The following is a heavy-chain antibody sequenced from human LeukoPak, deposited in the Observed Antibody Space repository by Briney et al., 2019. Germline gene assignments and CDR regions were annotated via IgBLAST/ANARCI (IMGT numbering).Heavy chain of an antibody. Sequence: SETLSLTCSVSGGSISGSSYYWGWIRQPPGKGLECIGSIYYSGSTFYNPSLESRVTVSVDTSKNQFSLKLSSVTAADTAVYYCARPAGDFWSGYFFGYWGRGTLVTVSS. CDR1: GGSISGSSYY. CDR2: IYYSGST. V-gene: IGHV4-39*01. CDR3: ARPAGDFWSGYFFGY. D-gene: IGHD3-3*01. J-gene: IGHJ4*02.